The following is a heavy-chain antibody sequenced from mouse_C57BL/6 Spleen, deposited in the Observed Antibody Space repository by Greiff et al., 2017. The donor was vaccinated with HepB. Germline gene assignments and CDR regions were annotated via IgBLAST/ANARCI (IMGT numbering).Heavy chain of an antibody. V-gene: IGHV1-59*01. CDR2: IDPSDSYT. D-gene: IGHD1-1*01. Sequence: QVQLKQPGAELVRPGTSVKLSCKASGYTFTSYWMHWVKQRPGQGLEWIGVIDPSDSYTNYNQKFKGKATLTVDTSSSTAYMQLSSLTSEDSAVYYCACADYGSKYYFDNWGQGTTLTVSS. CDR3: ACADYGSKYYFDN. J-gene: IGHJ2*01. CDR1: GYTFTSYW.